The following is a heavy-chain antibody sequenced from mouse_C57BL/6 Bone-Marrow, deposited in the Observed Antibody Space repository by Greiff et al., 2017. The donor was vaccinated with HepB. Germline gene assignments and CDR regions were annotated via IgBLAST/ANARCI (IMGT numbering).Heavy chain of an antibody. Sequence: VTLKVSGAELVRPGASVKLSCTASGFNIKDDYMHWVKQRPEQGLEWIGWIDPENGDTEYASKFQGKATITADTSSNTAYLQLSSLPSEDTAVYYCTTGYLPDYWGQGTTLTVSS. CDR1: GFNIKDDY. D-gene: IGHD1-2*01. J-gene: IGHJ2*01. V-gene: IGHV14-4*01. CDR2: IDPENGDT. CDR3: TTGYLPDY.